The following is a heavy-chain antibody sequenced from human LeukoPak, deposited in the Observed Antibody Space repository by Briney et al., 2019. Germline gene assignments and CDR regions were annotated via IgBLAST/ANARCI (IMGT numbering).Heavy chain of an antibody. D-gene: IGHD1-14*01. CDR1: GVSINSGDYH. CDR3: ARVEVNANPNFDY. CDR2: IYFSGDT. V-gene: IGHV4-30-4*01. Sequence: SQTLSLTCTVSGVSINSGDYHWSWIRQPPGKGLEWIGYIYFSGDTYYNPSLESRATPSLDTSENQFSLRLTSVTAADTAVYYCARVEVNANPNFDYWGQGTLVTVSS. J-gene: IGHJ4*02.